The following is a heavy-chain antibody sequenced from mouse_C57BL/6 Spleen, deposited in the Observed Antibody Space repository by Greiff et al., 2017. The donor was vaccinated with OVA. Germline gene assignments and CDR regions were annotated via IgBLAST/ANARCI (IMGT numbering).Heavy chain of an antibody. CDR2: IHPNSGGT. Sequence: QVQLQQSGADLVKPGASVKVSCKASGYTFTSYWMHWVKQRPGQGLEWIGRIHPNSGGTKYNEKFKSKATLTVDKPSSTAYMQLSSLTSEESAVDYCASDEYPCWYFDGWGTGTTGTVSS. CDR3: ASDEYPCWYFDG. CDR1: GYTFTSYW. J-gene: IGHJ1*03. D-gene: IGHD5-1*01. V-gene: IGHV1-72*01.